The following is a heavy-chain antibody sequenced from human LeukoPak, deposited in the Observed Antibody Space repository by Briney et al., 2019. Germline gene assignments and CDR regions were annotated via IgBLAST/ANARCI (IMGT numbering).Heavy chain of an antibody. CDR2: IKQDGSEK. CDR3: ARDGTSIVGSLDY. CDR1: GFTFSDYW. D-gene: IGHD1-26*01. J-gene: IGHJ4*02. Sequence: PGGSLRLSCAASGFTFSDYWMNWVRQAPGKGLEWEASIKQDGSEKYYVDSVKGRFTISRDNAKNSLYLQMNSLRAEDTAVYYCARDGTSIVGSLDYWGQGTLVTVSS. V-gene: IGHV3-7*05.